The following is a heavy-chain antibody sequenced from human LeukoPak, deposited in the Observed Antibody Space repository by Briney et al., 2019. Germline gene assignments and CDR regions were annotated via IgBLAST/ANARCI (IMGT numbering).Heavy chain of an antibody. J-gene: IGHJ4*02. V-gene: IGHV3-30*04. D-gene: IGHD5-12*01. CDR1: GFTFSTYA. CDR2: ISYDGPNK. CDR3: AKDISGYDVDN. Sequence: GRSLRLSCAASGFTFSTYAMHWVRQAPGKGLEWVAAISYDGPNKRYADSVKGRFTISRDNAKNSLYLQMNSLRAEDTALYYCAKDISGYDVDNWGQGTLVTVSS.